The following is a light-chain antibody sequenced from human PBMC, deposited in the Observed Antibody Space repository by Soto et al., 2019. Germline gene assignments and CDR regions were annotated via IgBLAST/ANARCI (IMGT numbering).Light chain of an antibody. CDR1: QRIDKY. J-gene: IGKJ4*01. CDR3: QQSFLTPFT. V-gene: IGKV1-39*01. CDR2: GAS. Sequence: DIQMTQSPTSLSASVGDTVTITCRASQRIDKYLNWYQQKPGKAPKVLIFGASSLHTGVPSRFSGSGSGTDFTLTISSLQLEDFAIYSCQQSFLTPFTFGGGSKVEIK.